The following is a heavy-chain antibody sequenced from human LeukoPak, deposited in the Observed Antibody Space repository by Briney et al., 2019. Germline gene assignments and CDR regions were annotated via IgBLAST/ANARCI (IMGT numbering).Heavy chain of an antibody. Sequence: KASETLSLTCRVSDYYINNGYYWGWIRQPPGKGLEWIGSIYHSGNTYYNPSLKSRVTISVDTSKNQLSLKLTSVTAADTAVYYCARGIVVVAQLGFYFYYMDVWGKGTTVTISS. CDR3: ARGIVVVAQLGFYFYYMDV. CDR1: DYYINNGYY. V-gene: IGHV4-38-2*01. D-gene: IGHD2-15*01. CDR2: IYHSGNT. J-gene: IGHJ6*03.